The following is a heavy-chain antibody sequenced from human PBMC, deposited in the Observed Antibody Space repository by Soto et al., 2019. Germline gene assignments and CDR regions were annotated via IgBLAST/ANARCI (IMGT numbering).Heavy chain of an antibody. Sequence: PSETLSLTCTVSGGSISSYYWSWIRQPAGKGLEWIGRIYTSGSTNYNPSLKSRVTMSVDTSKNQFSLKLSSVTAADTAVDYCEGDHAENVGWLQFFGYWGQGTLVTVAS. CDR1: GGSISSYY. CDR3: EGDHAENVGWLQFFGY. V-gene: IGHV4-4*07. D-gene: IGHD6-19*01. CDR2: IYTSGST. J-gene: IGHJ4*02.